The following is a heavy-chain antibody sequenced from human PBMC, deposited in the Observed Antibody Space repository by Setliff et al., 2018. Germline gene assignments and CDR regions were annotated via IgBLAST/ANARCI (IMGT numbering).Heavy chain of an antibody. D-gene: IGHD2-2*01. J-gene: IGHJ3*01. CDR3: TRHEDRNKCTSSSCYRENDAFDV. Sequence: PGESLKISCKASGYIFTNYWICWVRQMPGKGLEWMGVIYPGDSDTRYSPSFQGQVTISADKSINTAYLQWSSLKASDTAIYYCTRHEDRNKCTSSSCYRENDAFDVWGQGAMGTV. CDR2: IYPGDSDT. CDR1: GYIFTNYW. V-gene: IGHV5-51*01.